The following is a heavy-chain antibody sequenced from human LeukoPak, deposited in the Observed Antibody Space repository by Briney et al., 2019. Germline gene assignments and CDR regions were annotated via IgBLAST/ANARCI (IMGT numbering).Heavy chain of an antibody. CDR2: IFSSSSYI. CDR3: ARSNGHLGYYCYRMDV. CDR1: GFTFSSYS. D-gene: IGHD3-16*01. Sequence: GGSLRLSCAASGFTFSSYSMNWVRQAPGKGLEWVSSIFSSSSYIYYADSVKGRFTISRDNAKNSLYLQMNSLRVEDTAVYYCARSNGHLGYYCYRMDVWGQGTTVTVSS. V-gene: IGHV3-21*01. J-gene: IGHJ6*02.